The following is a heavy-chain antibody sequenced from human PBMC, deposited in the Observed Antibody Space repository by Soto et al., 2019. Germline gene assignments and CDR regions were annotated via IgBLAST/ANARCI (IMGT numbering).Heavy chain of an antibody. Sequence: QVQLVQSGAEVKKPGASVKVSCKASGYTFTSYDINWVRQATGQGLEWMGWMNPNSGNTGYEQKFQGRVTMTRNTSISTAYMELSSLRSEDTAVYYCARLKIRGSGSYHWFDPWGQGTLVTVSS. CDR3: ARLKIRGSGSYHWFDP. CDR1: GYTFTSYD. V-gene: IGHV1-8*01. J-gene: IGHJ5*02. D-gene: IGHD3-10*01. CDR2: MNPNSGNT.